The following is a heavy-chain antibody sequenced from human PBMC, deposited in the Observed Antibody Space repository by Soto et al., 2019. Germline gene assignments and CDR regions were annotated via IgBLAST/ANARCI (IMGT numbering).Heavy chain of an antibody. V-gene: IGHV1-69*13. CDR2: IIPIFGTA. D-gene: IGHD4-4*01. CDR1: GGTFGSYS. Sequence: SVKVSCKASGGTFGSYSSRWARQSPGQGLEWMGGIIPIFGTASYAQKFQGRVTITADESTSTAYMELSSLRSEDTAVYYCARDQRDGYSTFDYWGQGTLVPVSS. CDR3: ARDQRDGYSTFDY. J-gene: IGHJ4*02.